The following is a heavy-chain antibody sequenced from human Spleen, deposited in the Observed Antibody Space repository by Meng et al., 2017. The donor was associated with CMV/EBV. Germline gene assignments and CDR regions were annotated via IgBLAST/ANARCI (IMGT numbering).Heavy chain of an antibody. Sequence: SETLSLTCTVSGGSISSYYWSWLRQPPGKGLEWIGEINHSGSTNYNPSLKSRVTISVDTSKNQCSLKLSSVTAADTAVYFCARGRGYCISTSCENDAFDIWGQGTMVTVSS. CDR1: GGSISSYY. D-gene: IGHD2-2*03. CDR3: ARGRGYCISTSCENDAFDI. CDR2: INHSGST. V-gene: IGHV4-34*01. J-gene: IGHJ3*02.